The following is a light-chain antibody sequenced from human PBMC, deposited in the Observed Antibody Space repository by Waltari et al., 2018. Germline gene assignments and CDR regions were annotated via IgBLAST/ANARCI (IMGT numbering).Light chain of an antibody. CDR3: QAWDSNIAV. V-gene: IGLV3-1*01. CDR2: QHF. J-gene: IGLJ2*01. CDR1: NLWAKF. Sequence: YELTQPPSVSVSPGQTARITSSGVNLWAKFTAWYQKKPGQSPVLIIYQHFKRPSGIPERFSDSGAHFGNTATLTIRGTQTMDEADYYCQAWDSNIAVFGGGTKLTVL.